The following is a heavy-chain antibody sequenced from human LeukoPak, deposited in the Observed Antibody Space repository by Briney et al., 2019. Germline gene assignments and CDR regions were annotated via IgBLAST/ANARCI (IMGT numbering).Heavy chain of an antibody. CDR1: GFTFSSYA. J-gene: IGHJ4*02. V-gene: IGHV3-23*01. CDR3: AKDGDSSGYYYGDY. CDR2: ISGSGGST. Sequence: GGSLRLSCAASGFTFSSYAMSWVRQAPGKGLEWVSAISGSGGSTYYADSVKGRFTISRDNSENTLYLQMTSLRAEDTAVYYCAKDGDSSGYYYGDYWGQGTLVTVSS. D-gene: IGHD3-22*01.